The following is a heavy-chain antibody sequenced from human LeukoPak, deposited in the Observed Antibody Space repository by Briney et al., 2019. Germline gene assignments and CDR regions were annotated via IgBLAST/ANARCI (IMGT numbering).Heavy chain of an antibody. V-gene: IGHV4-34*01. CDR3: ARGVMAVTALYYYYYGLDV. CDR1: GGSFRGYY. CDR2: INRSGST. Sequence: PSENLXLTCAVYGGSFRGYYWSWIRQPPGKGLEWIGEINRSGSTNYSPSLQSRVTISLDTSKNQFSLKLSSVTAADTAVYYCARGVMAVTALYYYYYGLDVWGRGTPVTVSS. D-gene: IGHD2-21*02. J-gene: IGHJ6*02.